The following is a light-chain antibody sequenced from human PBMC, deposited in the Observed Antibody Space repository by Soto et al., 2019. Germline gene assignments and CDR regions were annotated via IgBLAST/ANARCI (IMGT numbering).Light chain of an antibody. V-gene: IGKV3-11*01. CDR3: WQRSNWPVT. J-gene: IGKJ1*01. CDR1: QSIRSY. Sequence: EIVLTQSPDTLSLSPGERATLSCRASQSIRSYLACYQPNPGQAPRHLSYEASNRATAIPAGFSVSGSGTDFTLTISSLEPEDFALYYCWQRSNWPVTFGQGTKV. CDR2: EAS.